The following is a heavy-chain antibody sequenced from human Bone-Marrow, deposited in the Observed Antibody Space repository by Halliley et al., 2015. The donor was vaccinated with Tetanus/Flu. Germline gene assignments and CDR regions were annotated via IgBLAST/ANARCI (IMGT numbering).Heavy chain of an antibody. D-gene: IGHD2-15*01. CDR1: GFTFSNHW. CDR3: ARERIGAWTAFDI. V-gene: IGHV3-7*03. Sequence: TASGFTFSNHWMSWVRQASGKGLEWVAQIRQDGSEQHYGDSVKGRFTISRDNAKNSLYLQMDTLRAEDTAVYFCARERIGAWTAFDIWGLGTKVTVSS. J-gene: IGHJ3*02. CDR2: IRQDGSEQ.